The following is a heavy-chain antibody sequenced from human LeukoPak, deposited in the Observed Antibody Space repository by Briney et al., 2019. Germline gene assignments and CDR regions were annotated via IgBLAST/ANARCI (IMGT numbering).Heavy chain of an antibody. CDR1: GFTVSSNY. D-gene: IGHD6-13*01. J-gene: IGHJ4*02. Sequence: PGGSLRLSCAASGFTVSSNYMSWVRQAPGKGLEWVSVIYSGGSTYYADSVKGRFTISRDNSKNTLYLQMNSLRAEDTAVYYCARPPSSSWYWVDYWGQGTLVTVSS. V-gene: IGHV3-53*01. CDR3: ARPPSSSWYWVDY. CDR2: IYSGGST.